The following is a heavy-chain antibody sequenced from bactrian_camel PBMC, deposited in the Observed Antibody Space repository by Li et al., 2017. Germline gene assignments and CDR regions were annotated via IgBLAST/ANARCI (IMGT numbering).Heavy chain of an antibody. V-gene: IGHV3-3*01. Sequence: QVQLVESGGGSVEAGGSLKLSCVAVQDTTKRNAMAWFRQSPGKVREGLAAMYGGGATYTERTYYADSVKGRFTISQDNAKNTVYLQMNSLKPEDTAMYYCAARGPYCYTKLSVADFTYWGQGAQVTV. J-gene: IGHJ6*01. CDR3: AARGPYCYTKLSVADFTY. CDR1: QDTTKRNA. CDR2: MYGGGATYTERT. D-gene: IGHD2*01.